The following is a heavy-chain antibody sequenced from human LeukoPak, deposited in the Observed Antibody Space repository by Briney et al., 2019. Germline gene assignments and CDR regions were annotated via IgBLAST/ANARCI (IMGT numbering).Heavy chain of an antibody. V-gene: IGHV3-7*03. J-gene: IGHJ6*02. Sequence: GGSLRLSCAASGFTFSSYWMSWVRQAPGKGLEWVANIKQDGSEKYYVDSVKGRFTIPRDNAKNSLYLQMNSLRAEDTAVYYCARDVPAATYYYYGMDVWGQGTTVTVSS. CDR2: IKQDGSEK. CDR1: GFTFSSYW. D-gene: IGHD2-2*01. CDR3: ARDVPAATYYYYGMDV.